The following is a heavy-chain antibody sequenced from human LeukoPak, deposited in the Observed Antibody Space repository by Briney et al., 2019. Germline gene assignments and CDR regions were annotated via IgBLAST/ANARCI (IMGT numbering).Heavy chain of an antibody. Sequence: ASVKVSCKASGGTFSSYAISWVRQAPGQGLEWMGGIIPIFGTANYAQKFQGRVTITADESTSTAYMELNSLRSEDTAVYYCAHIVVVPAAKDAFDIWGQGTMVTVSS. V-gene: IGHV1-69*13. CDR1: GGTFSSYA. D-gene: IGHD2-2*01. CDR3: AHIVVVPAAKDAFDI. J-gene: IGHJ3*02. CDR2: IIPIFGTA.